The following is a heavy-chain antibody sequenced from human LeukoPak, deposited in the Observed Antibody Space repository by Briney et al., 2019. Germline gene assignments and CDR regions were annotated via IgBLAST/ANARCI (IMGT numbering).Heavy chain of an antibody. D-gene: IGHD6-19*01. CDR3: SRDRDRSGSQDH. CDR1: GYTFTGYY. Sequence: ASVKVSCKASGYTFTGYYMHWVRQAPGQGLEWMGWINPNSGGTNYAQKFQGRVTMTRDTSISTAYMELSRLRSDDTAVYYCSRDRDRSGSQDHWGQGTLVTVSS. CDR2: INPNSGGT. V-gene: IGHV1-2*02. J-gene: IGHJ4*02.